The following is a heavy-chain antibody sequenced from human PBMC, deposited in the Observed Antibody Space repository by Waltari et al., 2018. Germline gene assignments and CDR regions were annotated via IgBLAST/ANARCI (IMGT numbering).Heavy chain of an antibody. CDR3: ARSYDFWSGYPLDY. V-gene: IGHV4-59*01. CDR1: GDSIKNYY. Sequence: QVQLQESGPGLVKASETLSLTCAVSGDSIKNYYWGWIRQPPGKELEWIGYIAYNGKTNYNPSLKSRVTISIDTSKTQFSLKLSSVTAADTAVYYCARSYDFWSGYPLDYWGQGTLVTVSS. CDR2: IAYNGKT. D-gene: IGHD3-3*01. J-gene: IGHJ4*02.